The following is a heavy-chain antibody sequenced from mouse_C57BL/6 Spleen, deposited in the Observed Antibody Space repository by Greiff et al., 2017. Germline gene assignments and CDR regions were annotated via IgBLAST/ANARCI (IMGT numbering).Heavy chain of an antibody. Sequence: EVKLVESGGGLVQPGGSLSLSCAASGFTFTDYYMSWVRQPPGKALEWLGFIRNKANGHTTEYSASVKGRFTISRDNSQSILYLQMNALRAEDSATYYCARILLYYYGSSYWYFDVWGTGTTVTVSS. CDR2: IRNKANGHTT. CDR1: GFTFTDYY. J-gene: IGHJ1*03. CDR3: ARILLYYYGSSYWYFDV. V-gene: IGHV7-3*01. D-gene: IGHD1-1*01.